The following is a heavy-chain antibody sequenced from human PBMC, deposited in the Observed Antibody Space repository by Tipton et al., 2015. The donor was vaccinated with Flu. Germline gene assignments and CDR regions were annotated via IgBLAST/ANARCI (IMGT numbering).Heavy chain of an antibody. CDR1: GLIFSGYG. CDR3: ARDDPGYGAYVY. Sequence: GSLRLSCAASGLIFSGYGFHWVRQAPGKGLEWVANIKEDGSKKYYADSVAGRLTVSRDNARNSLYLQMDSLRAEDTAVYYCARDDPGYGAYVYRGQGTLVTVSS. CDR2: IKEDGSKK. V-gene: IGHV3-7*01. D-gene: IGHD4/OR15-4a*01. J-gene: IGHJ4*02.